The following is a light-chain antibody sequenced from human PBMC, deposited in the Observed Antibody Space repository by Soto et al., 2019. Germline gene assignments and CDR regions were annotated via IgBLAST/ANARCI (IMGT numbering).Light chain of an antibody. V-gene: IGLV1-44*01. CDR2: SNN. Sequence: QSVLTQPPSASGTPGQRVTISCSGSSSNIGSKTVNWYQQLPGTAPKLLIYSNNPRPSGVPDRFSGSNSGTSASLAISWLQSEDEADYYCAAWDDSLNGVVFGGGTKLTVL. J-gene: IGLJ2*01. CDR3: AAWDDSLNGVV. CDR1: SSNIGSKT.